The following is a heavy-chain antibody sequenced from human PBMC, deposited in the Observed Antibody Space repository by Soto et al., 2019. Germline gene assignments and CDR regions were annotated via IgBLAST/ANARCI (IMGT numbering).Heavy chain of an antibody. CDR2: IYHNGNT. D-gene: IGHD5-18*01. CDR1: GGSISRSSW. Sequence: SETLSLTCAVSGGSISRSSWWSWVRQPPGEGLEWIGDIYHNGNTNYNPSLKSRVSFSVDKSKNQSSLRLTSVTAADTAVYYCASKVDTALGDWGQGTLVTVSS. J-gene: IGHJ4*02. V-gene: IGHV4-4*02. CDR3: ASKVDTALGD.